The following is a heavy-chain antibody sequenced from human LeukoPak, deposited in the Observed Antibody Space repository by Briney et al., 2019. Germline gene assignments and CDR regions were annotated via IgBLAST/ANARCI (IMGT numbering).Heavy chain of an antibody. Sequence: KTSETLSLTCTVSGGSISSYYWSWIRQPPGKGLEWIGYIYYSGSTNYNPSLKSRVTISVDTSKNQFSLKLSSVTAADTAVYYCARTCDLRITMVRGVIDYWGQGTLVTVSS. CDR3: ARTCDLRITMVRGVIDY. V-gene: IGHV4-59*01. J-gene: IGHJ4*02. CDR2: IYYSGST. CDR1: GGSISSYY. D-gene: IGHD3-10*01.